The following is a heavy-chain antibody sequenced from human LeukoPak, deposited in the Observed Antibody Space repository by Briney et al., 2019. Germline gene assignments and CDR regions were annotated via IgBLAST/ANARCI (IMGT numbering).Heavy chain of an antibody. V-gene: IGHV3-9*03. Sequence: GRSLRLYCAASGFTFDDYAMHWVRQAPGKGLEWVSGISWNSGSIGYADSVKGRFTISRDNAKNSLYLQMNSLRAEDMALYYCAKEYCSGGSCYRGAFDIWGQGTMVTVSS. D-gene: IGHD2-15*01. J-gene: IGHJ3*02. CDR2: ISWNSGSI. CDR1: GFTFDDYA. CDR3: AKEYCSGGSCYRGAFDI.